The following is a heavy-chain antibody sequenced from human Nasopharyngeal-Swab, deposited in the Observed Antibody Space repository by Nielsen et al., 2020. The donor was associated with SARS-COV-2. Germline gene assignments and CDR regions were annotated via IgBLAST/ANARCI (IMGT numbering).Heavy chain of an antibody. CDR1: GFTFSHYF. J-gene: IGHJ5*02. D-gene: IGHD6-13*01. CDR2: ITPSGGAT. V-gene: IGHV1-46*01. Sequence: ASVKVSCKASGFTFSHYFMHWVRQAPGHGLEWMGVITPSGGATNYARKFRGRVTMTRDPSTSTVYLDLSSLKSEDTAVYFCASEPGGMAAAGRHFDPWGQGTLVTVSS. CDR3: ASEPGGMAAAGRHFDP.